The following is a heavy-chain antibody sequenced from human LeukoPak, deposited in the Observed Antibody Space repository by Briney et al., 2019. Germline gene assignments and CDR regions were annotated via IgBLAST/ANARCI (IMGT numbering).Heavy chain of an antibody. Sequence: ASVKVSCKASGYTFTSYGISWVRQAPGQGLEWMGWISAYNGNTNYAQKLQGRVTMTTDTSTSTAYMELSRLRSDDTAVYYCARDSRYCSSTSCYDSNRDFDYWGQGTLVTVSS. CDR1: GYTFTSYG. CDR3: ARDSRYCSSTSCYDSNRDFDY. J-gene: IGHJ4*02. D-gene: IGHD2-2*01. V-gene: IGHV1-18*01. CDR2: ISAYNGNT.